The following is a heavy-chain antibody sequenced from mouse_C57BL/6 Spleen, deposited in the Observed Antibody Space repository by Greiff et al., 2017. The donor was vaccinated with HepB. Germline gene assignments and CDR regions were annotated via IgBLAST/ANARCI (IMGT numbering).Heavy chain of an antibody. J-gene: IGHJ2*01. V-gene: IGHV14-4*01. CDR1: GFNIKDDY. CDR2: IDPENGDT. Sequence: VQLQQSGAELVRPGASVKLSCTASGFNIKDDYMHWVKQRPEQGLEWIGWIDPENGDTEYASKFQGKATITADTSSNTAYLQLSSLTSEDTAVYYCTQGNYGSGYVGYWGQGTPLTVSS. D-gene: IGHD1-1*01. CDR3: TQGNYGSGYVGY.